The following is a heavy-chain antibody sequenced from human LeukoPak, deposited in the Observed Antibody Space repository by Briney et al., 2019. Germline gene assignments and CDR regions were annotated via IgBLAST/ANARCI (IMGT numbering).Heavy chain of an antibody. Sequence: SETLSPTCTVSGGSISSYYWSWIRQPAGKGLEWIGRIYTSGSTNYNPSLKSRVTMSVDTSKNQFSLKLSSVTAADTAVYYCARDSYSSSWDSFDYWGQGTLVTVSS. D-gene: IGHD6-13*01. CDR1: GGSISSYY. CDR2: IYTSGST. V-gene: IGHV4-4*07. J-gene: IGHJ4*02. CDR3: ARDSYSSSWDSFDY.